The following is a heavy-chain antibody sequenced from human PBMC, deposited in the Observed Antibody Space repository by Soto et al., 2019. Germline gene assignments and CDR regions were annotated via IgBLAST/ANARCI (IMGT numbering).Heavy chain of an antibody. CDR1: GFTFSSYS. Sequence: EVQLVETGGGLIQPGGSLRLSCAASGFTFSSYSMNWVRQAPGKGLEWVSSISSSSSYIYYADSVKGRFTISRDNAKNSLYLQMNRLRAEDTAVYYCASIAARHYWYFDLWGRGTLVTVSS. J-gene: IGHJ2*01. CDR3: ASIAARHYWYFDL. CDR2: ISSSSSYI. V-gene: IGHV3-21*01. D-gene: IGHD6-6*01.